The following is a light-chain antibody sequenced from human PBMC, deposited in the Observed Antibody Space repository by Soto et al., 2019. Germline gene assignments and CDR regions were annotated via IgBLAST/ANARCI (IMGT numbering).Light chain of an antibody. J-gene: IGKJ1*01. CDR3: QQYNNWPPKT. Sequence: ILMTYYQATLPVSPGERATLSCRASQSVSSDLAWYQQKPGQAPRLLIYGASTRATGIPARFSGSGSGTEFTLTISSLKSEDFAVYYCQQYNNWPPKTFGQGTKVDIK. V-gene: IGKV3-15*01. CDR2: GAS. CDR1: QSVSSD.